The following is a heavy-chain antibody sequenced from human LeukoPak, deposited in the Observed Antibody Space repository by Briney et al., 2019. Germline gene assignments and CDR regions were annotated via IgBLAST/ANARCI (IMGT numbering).Heavy chain of an antibody. Sequence: GGSLRLSCAASGFTFSSYAMSWVRQAPGKGLEWVSAISGSGGSTYYADSVKGRFTISRDNAKNSLYLQMNSLRAEDTAVYYCARDLGIAVALDYWGQGTLVTVSS. CDR3: ARDLGIAVALDY. D-gene: IGHD6-19*01. J-gene: IGHJ4*02. CDR1: GFTFSSYA. CDR2: ISGSGGST. V-gene: IGHV3-23*01.